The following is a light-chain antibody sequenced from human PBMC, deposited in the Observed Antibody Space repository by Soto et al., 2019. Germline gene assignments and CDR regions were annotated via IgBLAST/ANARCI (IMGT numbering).Light chain of an antibody. CDR1: QSVDSKY. CDR2: AAS. J-gene: IGKJ5*01. V-gene: IGKV3-20*01. Sequence: EIVLTQSPGTLSLSPGERATLSCRASQSVDSKYLAWYQQKPGQAPRILIFAASSRATGIPDRFSGSGSGTDFTLTISRLEPGDFAVYYCQQYGSSPPITFGQGTRLEI. CDR3: QQYGSSPPIT.